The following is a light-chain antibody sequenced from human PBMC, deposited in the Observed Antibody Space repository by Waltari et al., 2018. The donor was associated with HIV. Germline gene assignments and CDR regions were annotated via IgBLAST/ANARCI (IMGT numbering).Light chain of an antibody. CDR1: SLRNYY. V-gene: IGLV3-19*01. CDR2: GKN. Sequence: SELTQDPAVSVALGQTVRITCQGDSLRNYYATWYQQKPGQAPVLVIYGKNNRPSGIPYRFSGSSSGNTASLTITATQADDEADYYCNSWDTNPEGVVFGGGTKLTVL. CDR3: NSWDTNPEGVV. J-gene: IGLJ3*02.